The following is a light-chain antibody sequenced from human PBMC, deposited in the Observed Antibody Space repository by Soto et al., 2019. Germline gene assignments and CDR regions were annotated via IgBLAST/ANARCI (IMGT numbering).Light chain of an antibody. V-gene: IGKV1-5*03. CDR1: RSISSW. Sequence: DIPMTQSPSTLSASVGGTVTITCRASRSISSWLAWYQQKPGIAPKRLIYKASTLQSGVPSRFRGSGYGTDFTLTISRLQPDDSATYYCQQYDVYSTFGQGTKVEIK. CDR3: QQYDVYST. J-gene: IGKJ1*01. CDR2: KAS.